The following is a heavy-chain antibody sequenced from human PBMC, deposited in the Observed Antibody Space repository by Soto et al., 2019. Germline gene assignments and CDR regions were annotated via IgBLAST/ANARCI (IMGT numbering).Heavy chain of an antibody. CDR3: GRLGGGCPADF. CDR2: IYYRGNT. CDR1: GGSISNNNYH. D-gene: IGHD3-16*01. V-gene: IGHV4-39*01. Sequence: PWETLSLTCSVSGGSISNNNYHWGWIRQPTGKGLEWMGSIYYRGNTYYNPSLRSRITISVDTSRNQFSLALSSVTAADTAVYFCGRLGGGCPADFWGQGTLVTVSS. J-gene: IGHJ4*02.